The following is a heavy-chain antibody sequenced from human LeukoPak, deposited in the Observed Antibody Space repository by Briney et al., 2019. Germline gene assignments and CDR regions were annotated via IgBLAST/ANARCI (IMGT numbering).Heavy chain of an antibody. V-gene: IGHV3-7*03. CDR3: ARDGVGGIKAFDI. Sequence: GGSLRLSCAASGFTVSRNYMSWVRQAPGRGLEWVANIKHDGSQKYYVDSVKGRITISRDNAKNSLYLQMNSLTAEDTAVYFCARDGVGGIKAFDIWGQGTMVTVSS. CDR1: GFTVSRNY. CDR2: IKHDGSQK. D-gene: IGHD3-3*01. J-gene: IGHJ3*02.